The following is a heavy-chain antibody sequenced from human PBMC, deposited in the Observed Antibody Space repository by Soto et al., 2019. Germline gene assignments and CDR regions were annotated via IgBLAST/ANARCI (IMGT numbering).Heavy chain of an antibody. CDR1: GFTFSSYA. CDR3: AKVYYYDSSGYPTSGFDY. D-gene: IGHD3-22*01. V-gene: IGHV3-23*01. J-gene: IGHJ4*02. CDR2: ISGSGGST. Sequence: GGSLRLSCAASGFTFSSYAMSWVRQAPGKGLEWVSAISGSGGSTYYADSVKGRFTISRDNSKNTLYLQMNSLRAEDTAVYYCAKVYYYDSSGYPTSGFDYWGQGALVTVSS.